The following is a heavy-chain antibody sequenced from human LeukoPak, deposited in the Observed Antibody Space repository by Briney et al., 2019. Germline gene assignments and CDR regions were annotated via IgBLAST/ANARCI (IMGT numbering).Heavy chain of an antibody. CDR3: ARTDYGGNSYYFDY. CDR2: IFHSGIT. D-gene: IGHD4-23*01. J-gene: IGHJ4*02. CDR1: GGSISSGGYS. V-gene: IGHV4-30-2*01. Sequence: KSSQTLSLTCAVSGGSISSGGYSWSWIRQPPGRGLEWIGYIFHSGITYYNPSLKSRVTISVDTSKNQFSLKLSSVTAADTAVYYCARTDYGGNSYYFDYWGQGTLVTVSS.